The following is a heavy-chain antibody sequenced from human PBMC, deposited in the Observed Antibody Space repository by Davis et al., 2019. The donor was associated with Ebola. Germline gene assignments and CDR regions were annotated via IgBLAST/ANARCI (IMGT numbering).Heavy chain of an antibody. J-gene: IGHJ6*02. D-gene: IGHD3-16*01. V-gene: IGHV3-53*01. Sequence: GGSLRLSCAASGFTVSSPYMSWVLQAPGKGLEWVSVIYSGGSTYYADSVKGRFTISRDNSKNTLYLQMNSLRAEDTAVYYCASNTWYYYGMDVWGQGTTVTVS. CDR3: ASNTWYYYGMDV. CDR1: GFTVSSPY. CDR2: IYSGGST.